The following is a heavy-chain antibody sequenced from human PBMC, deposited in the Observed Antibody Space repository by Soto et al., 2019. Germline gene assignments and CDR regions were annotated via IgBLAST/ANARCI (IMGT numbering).Heavy chain of an antibody. V-gene: IGHV5-51*01. CDR3: ARQVGCSGGSCYFKYYYYGMDV. J-gene: IGHJ6*02. CDR2: IYPGDSDT. D-gene: IGHD2-15*01. Sequence: PGESLKISCKGSGYSFTSYWIGWVRQMPGKGLEWMGIIYPGDSDTRYSPSFQGQVTISADKSISTAYLQWSSLKASDTAMYYCARQVGCSGGSCYFKYYYYGMDVWGQGTTVTVSS. CDR1: GYSFTSYW.